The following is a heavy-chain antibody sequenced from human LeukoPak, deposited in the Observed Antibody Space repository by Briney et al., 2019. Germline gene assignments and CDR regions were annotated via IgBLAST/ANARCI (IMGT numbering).Heavy chain of an antibody. CDR1: GYTFTSYG. CDR2: ISAYNGNT. J-gene: IGHJ4*02. Sequence: ASVKVSCKASGYTFTSYGISWVRQAPGQGLEWMGWISAYNGNTNYAQKFQGRVTMTEDTSTDTAYMELSSLRSEDTAVYYCATLPNYGDLDYWGQGTLVTVSS. CDR3: ATLPNYGDLDY. V-gene: IGHV1-18*04. D-gene: IGHD4-17*01.